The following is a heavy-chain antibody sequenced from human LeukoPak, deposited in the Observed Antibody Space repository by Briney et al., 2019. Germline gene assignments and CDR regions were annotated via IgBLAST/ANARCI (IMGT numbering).Heavy chain of an antibody. J-gene: IGHJ4*02. V-gene: IGHV3-21*01. D-gene: IGHD5-18*01. CDR2: ISATSNYI. Sequence: GGSLRLSCGASGFXFSSYSINWVRQAPGKGLEWVSSISATSNYIYYADSVKGRFTISRDSAKNSLYLQMNSLRAEDTAVYFCARDRSGYTFDDWGQGTLVTVSS. CDR1: GFXFSSYS. CDR3: ARDRSGYTFDD.